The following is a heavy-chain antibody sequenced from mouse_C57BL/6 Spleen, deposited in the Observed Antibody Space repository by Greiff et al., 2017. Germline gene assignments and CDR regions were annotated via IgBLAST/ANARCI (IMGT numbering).Heavy chain of an antibody. CDR1: GYAFRSSW. J-gene: IGHJ2*01. CDR2: IYPGDGDT. D-gene: IGHD4-1*01. CDR3: ARGWDKGFDY. Sequence: VQLQQSGPELVKPGASVKISCKASGYAFRSSWMNWVKQRPGKGLEWIGRIYPGDGDTNYNGKFKGKATLTADKSSSTAYMQLSSLTAEDSAVYFCARGWDKGFDYWGQGTTLTVSS. V-gene: IGHV1-82*01.